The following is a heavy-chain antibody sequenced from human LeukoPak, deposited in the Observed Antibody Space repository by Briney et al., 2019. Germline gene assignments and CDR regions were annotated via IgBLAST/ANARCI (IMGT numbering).Heavy chain of an antibody. CDR2: IYSGGST. CDR1: GFTVSSNY. J-gene: IGHJ4*02. CDR3: AKHSIVVVPAAIFVY. V-gene: IGHV3-53*01. Sequence: GGSLRLSCAASGFTVSSNYMSWVRQAPGKGLEWVSVIYSGGSTYYADSVKGRFTISRDNSKNTLYLQMNSLRAEDTAVYYCAKHSIVVVPAAIFVYWGQGALVTVSS. D-gene: IGHD2-2*02.